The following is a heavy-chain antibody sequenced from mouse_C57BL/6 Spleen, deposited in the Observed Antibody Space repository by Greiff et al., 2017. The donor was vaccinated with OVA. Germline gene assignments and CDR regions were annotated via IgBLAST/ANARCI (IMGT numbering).Heavy chain of an antibody. CDR2: IDPETGGT. D-gene: IGHD1-2*01. CDR3: TRGYPHYYAMDY. V-gene: IGHV1-15*01. Sequence: VQLVESGAELVRPGASVTLSCKASGYTFTDYEMHWVKQTPVHGLEWIGAIDPETGGTAYNQKFKGKAILTADKSSSTAYMELRSLTSEDSAVYYCTRGYPHYYAMDYWGQGTSVTVSS. CDR1: GYTFTDYE. J-gene: IGHJ4*01.